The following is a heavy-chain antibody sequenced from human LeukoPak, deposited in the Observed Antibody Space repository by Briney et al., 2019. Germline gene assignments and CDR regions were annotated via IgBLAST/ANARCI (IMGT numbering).Heavy chain of an antibody. CDR1: GGSISSGGYY. Sequence: SETLSLTCTVSGGSISSGGYYWSWIRQHPGKGLEWIGYIYYSGSTYYNPSLKSRVTISVDTSKNQFSLKLSSVTAADTAVYYCARRPSDYYDSSGHFDYWGQGTLVTVSS. J-gene: IGHJ4*02. CDR2: IYYSGST. V-gene: IGHV4-31*03. CDR3: ARRPSDYYDSSGHFDY. D-gene: IGHD3-22*01.